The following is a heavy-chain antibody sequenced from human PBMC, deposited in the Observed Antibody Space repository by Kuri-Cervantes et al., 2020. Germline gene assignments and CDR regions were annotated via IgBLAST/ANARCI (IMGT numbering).Heavy chain of an antibody. CDR3: ARGGEVLLWFGAFDP. V-gene: IGHV3-30-3*01. J-gene: IGHJ5*02. D-gene: IGHD3-10*01. CDR2: ISYDGSNK. Sequence: LSLTCAASGFTFSSYAMHWVRQAPGKGLEWVAVISYDGSNKYYADSVKGRFTISRDNSKNTLYLQMNSLRAEDTAVYYCARGGEVLLWFGAFDPWGQGTLVTVSS. CDR1: GFTFSSYA.